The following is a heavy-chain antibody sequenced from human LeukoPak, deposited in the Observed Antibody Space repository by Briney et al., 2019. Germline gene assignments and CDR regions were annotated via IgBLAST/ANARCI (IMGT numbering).Heavy chain of an antibody. Sequence: PGGSLRLSCAASRFTISSNYMSWIRQAPGKGLEWVSYISGSRVYTNYADSVKGRFTISRDNAKNSLYLQMNSLRAEDTAVYYCARVGFGDSLPGYWGQGTLVTVSS. J-gene: IGHJ4*02. V-gene: IGHV3-11*05. CDR2: ISGSRVYT. CDR1: RFTISSNY. D-gene: IGHD3-10*01. CDR3: ARVGFGDSLPGY.